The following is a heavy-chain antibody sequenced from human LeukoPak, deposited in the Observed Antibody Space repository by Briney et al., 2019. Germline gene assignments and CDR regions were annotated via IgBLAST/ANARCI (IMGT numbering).Heavy chain of an antibody. D-gene: IGHD6-13*01. CDR3: ARHRYSSSWYPDY. CDR1: GGSFSGYY. V-gene: IGHV4-34*01. J-gene: IGHJ4*02. CDR2: INHSGST. Sequence: PSETLSLTCAVYGGSFSGYYWSWIRQPPGKGLEWIGEINHSGSTNYNPSLKSRVTISVDTSKNQFSLKLSSVTAADTAVYYCARHRYSSSWYPDYWGQGTLVTVSS.